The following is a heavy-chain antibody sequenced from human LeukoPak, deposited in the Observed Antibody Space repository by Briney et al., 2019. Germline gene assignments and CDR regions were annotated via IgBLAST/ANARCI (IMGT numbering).Heavy chain of an antibody. CDR2: ISGSGGST. Sequence: GGSLRLSCAASGFTFSSYAMSWVRQAPGKGLEWVSAISGSGGSTYYADSVKGRFTISRDNSKNTLYLQMNSLRAEDTAVYYCAKVGVFWSVYYRRASLFPFPDYGGQGTLVTASS. J-gene: IGHJ4*02. D-gene: IGHD3-3*01. CDR3: AKVGVFWSVYYRRASLFPFPDY. CDR1: GFTFSSYA. V-gene: IGHV3-23*01.